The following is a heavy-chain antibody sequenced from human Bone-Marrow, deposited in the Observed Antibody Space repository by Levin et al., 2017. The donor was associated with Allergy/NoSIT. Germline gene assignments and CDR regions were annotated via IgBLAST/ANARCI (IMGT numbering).Heavy chain of an antibody. V-gene: IGHV3-48*03. J-gene: IGHJ5*02. CDR3: ARVKRRTGYYYGSGKPNWFDP. CDR2: ISSSGSTI. CDR1: GFTFSSYE. D-gene: IGHD3-10*01. Sequence: PGGSLRLSCAASGFTFSSYEMNWVRQAPGKGLEWVSYISSSGSTIYYADSVKGRFTISRDNAKNSLYLQMNSLRAEDTAVYYCARVKRRTGYYYGSGKPNWFDPWGQGTLVTVSS.